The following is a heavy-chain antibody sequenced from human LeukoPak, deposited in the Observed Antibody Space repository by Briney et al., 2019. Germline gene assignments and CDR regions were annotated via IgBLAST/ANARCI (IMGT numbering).Heavy chain of an antibody. D-gene: IGHD6-19*01. CDR2: ISNSGSTI. Sequence: QPGGSLRLSCAASGFTFSSYGMNWVRQAPGKGLEWVSYISNSGSTIYYADSVKGRFTISRDNAKSSLYLQMNSLRAEDTAVYYCARVVGSGLSIDYWGQGTLVTVSS. CDR1: GFTFSSYG. V-gene: IGHV3-48*03. J-gene: IGHJ4*02. CDR3: ARVVGSGLSIDY.